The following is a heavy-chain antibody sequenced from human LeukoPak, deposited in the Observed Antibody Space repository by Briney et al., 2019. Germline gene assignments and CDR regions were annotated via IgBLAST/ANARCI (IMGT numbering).Heavy chain of an antibody. V-gene: IGHV3-33*08. J-gene: IGHJ2*01. CDR1: GFTFTSHA. CDR3: ARNGDVTDIYWFFDL. CDR2: IWSQGRGE. D-gene: IGHD1-20*01. Sequence: GGSLRLSCATSGFTFTSHAMTWVRQAPGKGLEWVADIWSQGRGEDYADSVKGRVTISRDISRNTVCLQMNSLTADDTGTYYCARNGDVTDIYWFFDLWGRGTLVTVSS.